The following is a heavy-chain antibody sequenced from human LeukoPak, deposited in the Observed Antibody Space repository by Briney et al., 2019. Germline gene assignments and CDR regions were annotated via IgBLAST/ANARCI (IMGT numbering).Heavy chain of an antibody. D-gene: IGHD5-24*01. Sequence: GGSLRLSCTASEFTVSRNYMLWVRQAPGKGLEWVSLIFSNGDTHYADSVKGRFTISRDTSKNTVSLQMSSLRVEDTAMYYCTRDQMNYWGQGTLVTVSS. CDR3: TRDQMNY. CDR1: EFTVSRNY. J-gene: IGHJ4*02. CDR2: IFSNGDT. V-gene: IGHV3-53*01.